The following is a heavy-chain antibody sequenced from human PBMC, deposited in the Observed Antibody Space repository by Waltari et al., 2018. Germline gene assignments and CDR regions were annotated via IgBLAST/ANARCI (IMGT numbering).Heavy chain of an antibody. J-gene: IGHJ4*02. CDR2: MNPNSGNT. D-gene: IGHD5-18*01. Sequence: QVQLVQSGAEVKKPGASVKVSCKASGYTFTSYDLNWVRQATGQGLEWMGWMNPNSGNTGYAQKFQGRVTMTRNTSISTAYMELSSLRSEDTAVYYCARVEYSSAVYGYWGQGTLVTVSS. CDR3: ARVEYSSAVYGY. CDR1: GYTFTSYD. V-gene: IGHV1-8*02.